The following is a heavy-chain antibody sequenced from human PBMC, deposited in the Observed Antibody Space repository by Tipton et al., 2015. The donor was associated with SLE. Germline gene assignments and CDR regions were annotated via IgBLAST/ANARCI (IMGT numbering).Heavy chain of an antibody. D-gene: IGHD2-2*01. CDR1: GGSLSGYY. V-gene: IGHV4-34*01. CDR2: INHVGRT. Sequence: TLSLTCAVYGGSLSGYYWSWIRQSPGKGLGWIGDINHVGRTNYNPSLRSRATISGDTSKNQFSLTLGSVTAADTAVYYCARDPDLDLCSGTTCPDTFEMWGQGTVVTVSS. CDR3: ARDPDLDLCSGTTCPDTFEM. J-gene: IGHJ3*02.